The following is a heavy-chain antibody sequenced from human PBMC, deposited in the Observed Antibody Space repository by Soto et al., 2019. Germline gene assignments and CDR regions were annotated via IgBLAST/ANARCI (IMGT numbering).Heavy chain of an antibody. Sequence: EVQLVESGGGLVQPGGSLRLSCVASGFTLSDHYMDWVRQAPGKGLEWVGRTTNKANRYTTQYAASVKDRFTISRDDAALYLQLDSLKTGDTAVYYCVRETNWLDPGGQGTLVTVSS. J-gene: IGHJ5*02. CDR3: VRETNWLDP. CDR2: TTNKANRYTT. CDR1: GFTLSDHY. V-gene: IGHV3-72*01.